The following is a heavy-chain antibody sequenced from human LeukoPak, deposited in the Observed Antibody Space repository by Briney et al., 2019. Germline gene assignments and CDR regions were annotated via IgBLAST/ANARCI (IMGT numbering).Heavy chain of an antibody. CDR1: GFTFTDYW. CDR3: ARVGTWELQRVFEY. D-gene: IGHD1-26*01. V-gene: IGHV3-7*01. J-gene: IGHJ4*02. Sequence: GGSLRLSCAASGFTFTDYWMTWVRQVPGKGLEWVANIHKGGSESYYVDSVKGRFAISRDNAKNSLYLQLSSLRVDDTAVYYCARVGTWELQRVFEYWGQGTLVTVSS. CDR2: IHKGGSES.